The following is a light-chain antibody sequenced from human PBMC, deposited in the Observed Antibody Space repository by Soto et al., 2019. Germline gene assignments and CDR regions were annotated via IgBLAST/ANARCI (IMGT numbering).Light chain of an antibody. CDR3: QQYNSYSPWT. V-gene: IGKV1-5*01. Sequence: IQMNQSPSTLSASVGDRVAITCRASQSISSWLAWYQQKPEKAPKLLIYDDSSLESGVPSRFSGSGSGTEFTLTISSLQPDDFATYYCQQYNSYSPWTFGQGTKV. CDR2: DDS. J-gene: IGKJ1*01. CDR1: QSISSW.